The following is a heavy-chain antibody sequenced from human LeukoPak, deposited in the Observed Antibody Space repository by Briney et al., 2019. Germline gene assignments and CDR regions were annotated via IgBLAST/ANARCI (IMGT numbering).Heavy chain of an antibody. J-gene: IGHJ4*02. CDR1: GYTFTGYY. CDR2: ISAYNGNT. Sequence: ASVKVSCKASGYTFTGYYMHWVRQAPGQGLEWMGWISAYNGNTNYAQKLQGRVTMTTDTSTSTAYMELRSLRSDDTAVYYCARQTLRMRTPDYWGQGTLVTVSS. V-gene: IGHV1-18*04. CDR3: ARQTLRMRTPDY. D-gene: IGHD2-8*01.